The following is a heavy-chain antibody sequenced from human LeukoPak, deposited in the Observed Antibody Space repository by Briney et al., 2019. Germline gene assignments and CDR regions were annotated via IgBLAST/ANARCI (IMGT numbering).Heavy chain of an antibody. Sequence: GGSLRLSWAASGXTVSSIHMSWVRQAPGEGLEWVSVIYSGGNTYYADSVKGRFTISRDNSKNTLYLRMNNLRAEDTAVYYCARDLGRDSFDIWGQGTKVTVSS. J-gene: IGHJ3*02. D-gene: IGHD2-15*01. CDR2: IYSGGNT. CDR3: ARDLGRDSFDI. CDR1: GXTVSSIH. V-gene: IGHV3-53*01.